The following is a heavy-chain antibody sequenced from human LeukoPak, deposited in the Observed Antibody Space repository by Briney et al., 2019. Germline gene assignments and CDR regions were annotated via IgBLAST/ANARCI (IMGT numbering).Heavy chain of an antibody. Sequence: ASVKVSCKASGYAFVGYYMDWVRQAPGQGLEWVGRINPNTGATNYAQKFQGRVTMTRDTSITTAYMELSSLTSDDTAVYYCARDSNWNGYYYGMDVWGQGTTVTVSS. V-gene: IGHV1-2*06. J-gene: IGHJ6*02. D-gene: IGHD1-20*01. CDR3: ARDSNWNGYYYGMDV. CDR1: GYAFVGYY. CDR2: INPNTGAT.